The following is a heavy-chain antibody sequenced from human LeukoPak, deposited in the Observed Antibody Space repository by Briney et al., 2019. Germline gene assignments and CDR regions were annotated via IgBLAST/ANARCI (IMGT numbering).Heavy chain of an antibody. CDR3: ARSTVTTPNYYYYYMDV. J-gene: IGHJ6*03. V-gene: IGHV4-59*01. CDR1: GGSISSSY. D-gene: IGHD4-17*01. CDR2: IYYSGTT. Sequence: SETPSLTCTVSGGSISSSYWNWIRQPPGKGLEWIGYIYYSGTTNYNPSLKSRVTISVDTSKNQFSLKLSSLTAADTAVYYCARSTVTTPNYYYYYMDVWGKGTTVTVSS.